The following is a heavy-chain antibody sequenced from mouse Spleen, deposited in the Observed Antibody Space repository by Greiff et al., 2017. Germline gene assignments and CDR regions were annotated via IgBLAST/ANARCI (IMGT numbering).Heavy chain of an antibody. J-gene: IGHJ1*01. V-gene: IGHV1-4*01. Sequence: QVQLKQSGAELARPGASVKMSCKASGYTFTSYTMHWVKQRPGQGLEWIGYINPSSGYTKYNQKFKDKATLTADKSSSTAYMQLSSLTSEDSAVYYCARDGSSSFDVWGAGTTVTVSS. CDR1: GYTFTSYT. CDR3: ARDGSSSFDV. CDR2: INPSSGYT. D-gene: IGHD1-1*01.